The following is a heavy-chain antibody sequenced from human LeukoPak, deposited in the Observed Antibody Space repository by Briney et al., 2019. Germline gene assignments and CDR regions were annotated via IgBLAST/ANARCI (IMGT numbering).Heavy chain of an antibody. CDR1: GFTFSSYG. J-gene: IGHJ5*02. CDR3: ARNYYYDSSGYCVS. V-gene: IGHV3-30*03. Sequence: GGSLRLSCAASGFTFSSYGMHWVRQAPGKGLEWVAVISYDGSNKYYADSVKGRFTISRDNSKNTLYLQMNSLRAEDTAVYYCARNYYYDSSGYCVSWGQGTLVTVSS. D-gene: IGHD3-22*01. CDR2: ISYDGSNK.